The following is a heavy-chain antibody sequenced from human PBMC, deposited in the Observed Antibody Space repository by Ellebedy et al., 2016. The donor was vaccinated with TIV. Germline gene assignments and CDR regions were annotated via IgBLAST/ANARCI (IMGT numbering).Heavy chain of an antibody. J-gene: IGHJ4*02. V-gene: IGHV3-13*01. Sequence: GESLKISCAASGFTLSSYDMHWVRQGSGNGLEWVSSIGAAGDTYYAGFVKGRVAISRENAKNSLYLQLNNVRVGDTAVYYCARPSAGFDYWGQGTLVTVSS. CDR3: ARPSAGFDY. CDR1: GFTLSSYD. CDR2: IGAAGDT.